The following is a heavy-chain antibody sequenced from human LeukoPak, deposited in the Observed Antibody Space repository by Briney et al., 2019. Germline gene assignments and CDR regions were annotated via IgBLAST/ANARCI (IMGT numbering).Heavy chain of an antibody. V-gene: IGHV3-7*01. CDR1: GFNFSTYW. J-gene: IGHJ4*02. CDR3: ARVRTDRSSYFTNYFDY. D-gene: IGHD1-26*01. CDR2: IKEGENER. Sequence: LSGGSLRLSCAASGFNFSTYWMSWVRQAPEKGLEWVAYIKEGENERHYVDSVKGRFTISRDNAKNSLHLQMDSLRGDDTALYFCARVRTDRSSYFTNYFDYWGQGTLVTVSS.